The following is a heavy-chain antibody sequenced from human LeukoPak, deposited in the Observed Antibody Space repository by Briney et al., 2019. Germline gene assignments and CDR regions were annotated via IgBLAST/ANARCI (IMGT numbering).Heavy chain of an antibody. CDR3: ARAAWRGSNSRDAFDI. Sequence: PSETLCLTCTVSGGSISSGGDYWSLIRQHPGKGLEWIGYIYYTGTTYYNPSLKSRITISVDTSKNQFSLNLSSMTAADTAVYYCARAAWRGSNSRDAFDIWGQGTVVTVSS. J-gene: IGHJ3*02. V-gene: IGHV4-31*03. CDR2: IYYTGTT. D-gene: IGHD4/OR15-4a*01. CDR1: GGSISSGGDY.